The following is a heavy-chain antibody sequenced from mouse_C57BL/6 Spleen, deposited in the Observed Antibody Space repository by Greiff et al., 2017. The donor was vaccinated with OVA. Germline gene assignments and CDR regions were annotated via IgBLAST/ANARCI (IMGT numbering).Heavy chain of an antibody. J-gene: IGHJ4*01. D-gene: IGHD2-1*01. CDR2: IDPSDSYT. Sequence: VQLQQPGAELVRPGTSVKLSCMASGYTFTSYWMHWVKQRPGQGLEWIGVIDPSDSYTNYNQKFKGKATLTVDTSSSTAYMQLSSLTSEDSAVYYCARDGNHYYAMDYWGQGTSVTVSS. CDR1: GYTFTSYW. CDR3: ARDGNHYYAMDY. V-gene: IGHV1-59*01.